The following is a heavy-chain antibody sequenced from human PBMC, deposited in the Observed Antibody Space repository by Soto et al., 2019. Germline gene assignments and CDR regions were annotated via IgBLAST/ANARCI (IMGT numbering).Heavy chain of an antibody. CDR2: IYTSGST. CDR3: ARSIAARSYWYFDL. D-gene: IGHD6-6*01. CDR1: GGSISSYY. Sequence: QVQLQESGPGLVKPSETLSLTCTVSGGSISSYYWSWIRQPAGKGLEWTGRIYTSGSTNYNPSLKSRVTMAVDTSKNQFSLKLSSVTAADTAVYYCARSIAARSYWYFDLWGRGTLVTVSS. V-gene: IGHV4-4*07. J-gene: IGHJ2*01.